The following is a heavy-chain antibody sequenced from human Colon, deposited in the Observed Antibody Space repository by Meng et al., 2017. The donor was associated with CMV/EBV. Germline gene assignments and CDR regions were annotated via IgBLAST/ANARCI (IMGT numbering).Heavy chain of an antibody. Sequence: GESLKISCAASGFTFSDYWMHWVRQAPGKGLEWVALISYDGSIKYYVDSVKGRFTISRDNSKNTLSLQMNSLRGDDTAVYYCVRVGDYPGGYFDYWGLGTLVTVSS. D-gene: IGHD4-17*01. V-gene: IGHV3-30-3*01. J-gene: IGHJ4*02. CDR3: VRVGDYPGGYFDY. CDR1: GFTFSDYW. CDR2: ISYDGSIK.